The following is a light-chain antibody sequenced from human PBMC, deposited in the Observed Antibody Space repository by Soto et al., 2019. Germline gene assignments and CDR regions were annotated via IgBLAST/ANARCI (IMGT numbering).Light chain of an antibody. CDR1: SSDVGGYNY. J-gene: IGLJ1*01. CDR3: SSYTSGSTRNDV. Sequence: QSVLTQPASVSGSPGQSITISCTGTSSDVGGYNYVSWYQQHPGKAPKLMIYDVSNRPSGVSNRFSGSKSGNTASLTISGLRAEDEADYYCSSYTSGSTRNDVFGTGTKLTVL. V-gene: IGLV2-14*01. CDR2: DVS.